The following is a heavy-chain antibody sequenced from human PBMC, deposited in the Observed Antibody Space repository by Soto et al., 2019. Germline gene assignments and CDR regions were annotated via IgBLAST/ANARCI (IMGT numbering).Heavy chain of an antibody. CDR3: VRVGRLGGY. D-gene: IGHD3-16*01. V-gene: IGHV3-7*03. CDR1: GFTFSTYW. Sequence: EVQLVESGGGLVQPGGSLRLSCAASGFTFSTYWMSWVRQAPGKGLEWVANIKEDGSEKYYVDSVKGRFTISRDNANNSLYLQTNMLRAEDTAVYYCVRVGRLGGYWCQGTLVTVSS. J-gene: IGHJ4*02. CDR2: IKEDGSEK.